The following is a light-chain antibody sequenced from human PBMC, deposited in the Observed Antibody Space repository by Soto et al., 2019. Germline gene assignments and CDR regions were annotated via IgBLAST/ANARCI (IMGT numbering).Light chain of an antibody. CDR3: QQRSNWPPIT. Sequence: IVLTQSPATLSLSPGERATVSCRASQSVSSYLAWYQQKPGQAPRLLIYDASSRATGIPARFSGSGSGTDFTLTISSLEPEDFAVYYCQQRSNWPPITFGQGTRLEI. CDR2: DAS. V-gene: IGKV3-11*01. J-gene: IGKJ5*01. CDR1: QSVSSY.